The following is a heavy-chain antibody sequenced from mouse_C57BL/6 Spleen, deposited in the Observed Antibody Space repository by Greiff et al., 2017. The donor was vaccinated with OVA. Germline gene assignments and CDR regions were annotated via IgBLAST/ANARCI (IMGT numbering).Heavy chain of an antibody. J-gene: IGHJ4*01. CDR1: GFTFSDYG. CDR2: ISSGSSTI. Sequence: EVKLMESGGGLVKPGGSLKLSCAASGFTFSDYGMHWVRQAPEKGLEWVAYISSGSSTIYYADTVKGRFTLSRDHAKHTLFLQMHSLRSEDTAMYYCARSYDFYAMDYWGQGASVTVST. V-gene: IGHV5-17*01. D-gene: IGHD2-3*01. CDR3: ARSYDFYAMDY.